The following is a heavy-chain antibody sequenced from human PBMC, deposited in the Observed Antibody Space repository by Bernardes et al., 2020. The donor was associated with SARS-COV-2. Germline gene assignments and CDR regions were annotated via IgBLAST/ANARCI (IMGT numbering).Heavy chain of an antibody. CDR1: GFTFSTYW. Sequence: GGSLRLSCADSGFTFSTYWMHWVRQVPGKGLVWVARINEHGSYRDYADSVEGRFTISRDNAKNTLYLQMNSLRAEDTAVYYCGRDLSGMADYWGPGTLVTVSS. CDR3: GRDLSGMADY. D-gene: IGHD3-10*01. CDR2: INEHGSYR. V-gene: IGHV3-74*01. J-gene: IGHJ4*02.